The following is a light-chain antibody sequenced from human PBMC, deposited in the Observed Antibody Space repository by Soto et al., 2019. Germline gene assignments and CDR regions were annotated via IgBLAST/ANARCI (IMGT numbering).Light chain of an antibody. CDR2: DVS. CDR1: SNDIGGYNY. J-gene: IGLJ2*01. Sequence: QSALTQPASVSGSPGQSITIPCTGTSNDIGGYNYVSWYQQHPGKVPKLMIFDVSYRPSGISDRFSGSKSGNTASLTISGLQPEDEADYYCSSYGASSTLFGRGTQLTVL. V-gene: IGLV2-14*03. CDR3: SSYGASSTL.